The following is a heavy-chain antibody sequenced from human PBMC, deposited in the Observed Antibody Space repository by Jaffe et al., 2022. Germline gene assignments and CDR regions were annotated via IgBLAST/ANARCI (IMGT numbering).Heavy chain of an antibody. CDR2: INPNSGGT. CDR3: ARDNPLSHDYSNNGRDY. Sequence: QVQLVQSGAEVKKPGASVKVSCKASGYTFTGYYMHWVRQAPGQGLEWMGRINPNSGGTNYAQKFQGRVTMTRDTSISTAYMELSRLRSDDTAVYYCARDNPLSHDYSNNGRDYWGQGTLVTVSS. CDR1: GYTFTGYY. V-gene: IGHV1-2*06. J-gene: IGHJ4*02. D-gene: IGHD4-4*01.